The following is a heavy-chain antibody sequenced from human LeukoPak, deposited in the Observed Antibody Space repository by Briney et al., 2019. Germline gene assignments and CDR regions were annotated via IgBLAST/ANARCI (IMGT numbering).Heavy chain of an antibody. CDR3: ARGDIVVLPAGIPHNWFDP. CDR2: IIPIFGTA. Sequence: ASVKVSCKASGGTFSSYAISWVRQAPGQGLEWMGGIIPIFGTANYAQKFQGRVTITTDESTSTAYMELSSLRSEDTAVYYCARGDIVVLPAGIPHNWFDPWGQGTLVTVSS. CDR1: GGTFSSYA. V-gene: IGHV1-69*05. J-gene: IGHJ5*02. D-gene: IGHD2-2*02.